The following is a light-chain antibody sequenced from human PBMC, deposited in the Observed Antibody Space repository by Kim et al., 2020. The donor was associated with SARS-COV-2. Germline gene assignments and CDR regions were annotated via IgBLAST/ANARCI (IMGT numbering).Light chain of an antibody. Sequence: LSPGESAPRSCRASQSVSSSYLAWYQQKPGQAPRLLIYGASSRATGIPDRFSGSGSGTDFTLTISRLEPEDFAVYYCQQYGSSPHTFGQGTKLEI. CDR3: QQYGSSPHT. V-gene: IGKV3-20*01. J-gene: IGKJ2*01. CDR1: QSVSSSY. CDR2: GAS.